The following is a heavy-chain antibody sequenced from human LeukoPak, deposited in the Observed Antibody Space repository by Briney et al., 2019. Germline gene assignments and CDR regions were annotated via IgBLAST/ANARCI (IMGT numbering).Heavy chain of an antibody. CDR2: IRYDGSNK. CDR1: GFTFSSYG. Sequence: GGSLRLSCAASGFTFSSYGMHWVRQAPGKGLEWVAFIRYDGSNKYYADSVKGRFTISRDNSKNTLYLQMNSLRAEDTAVYYCTNMNIVVVPAATPNYCGQGTLVTVSS. V-gene: IGHV3-30*02. J-gene: IGHJ4*02. CDR3: TNMNIVVVPAATPNY. D-gene: IGHD2-2*01.